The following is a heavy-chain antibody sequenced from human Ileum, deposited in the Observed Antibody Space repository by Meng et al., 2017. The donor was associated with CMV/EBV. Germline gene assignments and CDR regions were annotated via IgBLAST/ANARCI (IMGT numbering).Heavy chain of an antibody. J-gene: IGHJ4*02. D-gene: IGHD3-3*01. CDR1: GFIVSSNH. CDR2: IYDGETT. Sequence: GESLKISCETSGFIVSSNHMTWVCQAPGEGLEWVSVIYDGETTSYADSVKGRFSISRDKSKNTLYHQMNSPRVDDTAVYYCGTVPFWGGPTDTFWGQGTLVTVSS. CDR3: GTVPFWGGPTDTF. V-gene: IGHV3-53*01.